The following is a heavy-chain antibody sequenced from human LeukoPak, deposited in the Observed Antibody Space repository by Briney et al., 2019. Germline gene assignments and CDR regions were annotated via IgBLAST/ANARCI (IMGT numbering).Heavy chain of an antibody. CDR2: ISAYNGNT. D-gene: IGHD5-24*01. CDR1: GYTFTSYG. Sequence: ASVKVSCKASGYTFTSYGISWVRQAPGQGLEWMGWISAYNGNTNYAQKFQGRVTITADESTSTAYMELSSLRSEDTAVYYCARASPPVEMATISFDPWGQGTLVTVSS. V-gene: IGHV1-18*01. CDR3: ARASPPVEMATISFDP. J-gene: IGHJ5*02.